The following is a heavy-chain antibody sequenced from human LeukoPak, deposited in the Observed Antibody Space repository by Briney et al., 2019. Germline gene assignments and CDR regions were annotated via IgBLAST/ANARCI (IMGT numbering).Heavy chain of an antibody. CDR2: ISAYNGNT. J-gene: IGHJ4*02. V-gene: IGHV1-18*01. CDR3: ARGGGGEHYFDY. Sequence: ASVKVSCKASGYTFTSYGISWVRQAPGQGLEWMGWISAYNGNTNYAQKFQGRVTITADKSTSTAYMELSSLRSEDTAVYYCARGGGGEHYFDYWGQGTLVTVSS. CDR1: GYTFTSYG. D-gene: IGHD2-21*01.